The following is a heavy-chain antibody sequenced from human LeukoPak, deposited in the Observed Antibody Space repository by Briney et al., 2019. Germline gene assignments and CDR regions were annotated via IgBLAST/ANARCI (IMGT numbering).Heavy chain of an antibody. J-gene: IGHJ4*02. CDR3: VTDTSMGGLFDY. CDR1: GFTFSSYR. Sequence: GGSLRLSCAGSGFTFSSYRMNWVRQAPGKGLEWVSYISSSSSTIYYADSVKGRFTISRDNAKNSLYLQMNSLRDEDTALYYCVTDTSMGGLFDYWGEGTLVTVSS. CDR2: ISSSSSTI. V-gene: IGHV3-48*02. D-gene: IGHD5-18*01.